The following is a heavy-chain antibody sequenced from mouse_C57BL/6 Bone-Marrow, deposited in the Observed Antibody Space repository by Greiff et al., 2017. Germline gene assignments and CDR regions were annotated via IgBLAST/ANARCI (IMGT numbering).Heavy chain of an antibody. CDR2: IVLENGDT. D-gene: IGHD1-1*01. CDR1: GFNIKDDS. Sequence: VQLQQSGAELVRPGASVKLSCTASGFNIKDDSMHWVKQRPEQGLEWIGWIVLENGDTAYASKFQGKATITAATSSNTAYLPLSRLTSEDTAVDYCTTYYYGSSYGYAMDYWGQGTSVTVSS. V-gene: IGHV14-4*01. CDR3: TTYYYGSSYGYAMDY. J-gene: IGHJ4*01.